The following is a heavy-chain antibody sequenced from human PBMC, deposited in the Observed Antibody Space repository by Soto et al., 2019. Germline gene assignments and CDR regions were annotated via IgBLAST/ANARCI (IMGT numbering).Heavy chain of an antibody. J-gene: IGHJ2*01. Sequence: QVQLVESGGGVVQPGRSLRLSCAASGFTFSSYAMHWVRQAPGKGLEWVAVISYDGSNKYYADSVKGRFTISRDNSKNTLYLQMNSLRAEDTDVYYCARDPLDCSGGSCYPTVFDLWGRGTLVTVSS. CDR1: GFTFSSYA. CDR2: ISYDGSNK. D-gene: IGHD2-15*01. V-gene: IGHV3-30-3*01. CDR3: ARDPLDCSGGSCYPTVFDL.